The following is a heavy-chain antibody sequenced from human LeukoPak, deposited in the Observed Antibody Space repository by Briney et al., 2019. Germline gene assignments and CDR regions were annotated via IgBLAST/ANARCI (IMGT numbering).Heavy chain of an antibody. CDR1: GFTFSSYG. Sequence: PGGSLRLSCAASGFTFSSYGMHWVRQAPGKGLEWVAVIWYDGSNKYYADSVKGRFTISRDNSKNTLYLQMNSLRAEDTAVYYCARVREGGYHDAFDIWGQGTMVTVSS. D-gene: IGHD3-22*01. J-gene: IGHJ3*02. CDR2: IWYDGSNK. CDR3: ARVREGGYHDAFDI. V-gene: IGHV3-33*01.